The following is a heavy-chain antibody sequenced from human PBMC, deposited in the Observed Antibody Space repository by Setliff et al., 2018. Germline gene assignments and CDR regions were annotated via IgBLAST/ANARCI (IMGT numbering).Heavy chain of an antibody. V-gene: IGHV3-74*01. Sequence: GGSLRLSCAASGFTFSSFWMYWVRQVPGKGLVWVSRIHIDGSSSNYADSVTGRFTISSDNSKNTLYLQMNSLRAEDTAVYYCAKDSSGWPHSLISYFQHWGQGTLVTVSS. CDR3: AKDSSGWPHSLISYFQH. D-gene: IGHD6-19*01. CDR1: GFTFSSFW. J-gene: IGHJ1*01. CDR2: IHIDGSSS.